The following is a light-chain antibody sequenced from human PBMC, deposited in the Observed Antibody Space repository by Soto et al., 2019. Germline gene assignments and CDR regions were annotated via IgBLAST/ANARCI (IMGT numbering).Light chain of an antibody. CDR1: NIGSKS. J-gene: IGLJ3*02. CDR3: QVWDSSSDQPM. CDR2: YDS. Sequence: SSELTQPPSVSVAPGKTARITCGGNNIGSKSVHWYQQKPGQAPVLVIYYDSDRPSGIPERFSGSNSGNTATLTISRVEAGDEADYYCQVWDSSSDQPMFGGGTKLTVL. V-gene: IGLV3-21*04.